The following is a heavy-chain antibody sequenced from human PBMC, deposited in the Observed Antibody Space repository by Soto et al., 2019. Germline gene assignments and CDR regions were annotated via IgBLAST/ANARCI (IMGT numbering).Heavy chain of an antibody. CDR1: GYTFTSYD. J-gene: IGHJ3*02. Sequence: GASVKVSCKASGYTFTSYDINWVRQATGQGLEWMGWMNPNSGNTGYAQKFRGRVTMTRNTSISTAYMELSSLRSEDTAVYYCARGAITIFGVVIQHDAFDIWGQGTMVTVSS. D-gene: IGHD3-3*01. V-gene: IGHV1-8*01. CDR2: MNPNSGNT. CDR3: ARGAITIFGVVIQHDAFDI.